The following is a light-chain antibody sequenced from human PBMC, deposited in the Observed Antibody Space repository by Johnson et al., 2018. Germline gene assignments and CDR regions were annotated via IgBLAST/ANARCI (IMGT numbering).Light chain of an antibody. CDR2: ENN. Sequence: QSVLTQPPSVSAAPGQKVTISCSGSSSNIGNNYVSWYQHLPGTAPKLLIYENNKRPSGIPDRFSGSKSGTSATLGITGLQTGDEADYCCGTWDSSLSAGNGFGTGTKVTVL. J-gene: IGLJ1*01. CDR3: GTWDSSLSAGNG. V-gene: IGLV1-51*02. CDR1: SSNIGNNY.